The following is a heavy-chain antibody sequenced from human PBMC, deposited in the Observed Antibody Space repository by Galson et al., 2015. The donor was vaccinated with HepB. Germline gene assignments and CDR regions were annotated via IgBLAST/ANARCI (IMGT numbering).Heavy chain of an antibody. CDR2: IYPGDSDT. Sequence: QSGAEVKKPGESLKISCKGSGYSFTSYWIGWVRQMPGKGLEWMGIIYPGDSDTRYSPSFQGQVTISADKSISTAYLQWSSLKASDTAMYYCARHPTLSYYDSSGPEGWFDPWGQGTLVTVSS. D-gene: IGHD3-22*01. J-gene: IGHJ5*02. CDR1: GYSFTSYW. V-gene: IGHV5-51*01. CDR3: ARHPTLSYYDSSGPEGWFDP.